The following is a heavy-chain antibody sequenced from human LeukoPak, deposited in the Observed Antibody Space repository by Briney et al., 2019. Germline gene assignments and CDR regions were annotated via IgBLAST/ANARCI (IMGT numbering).Heavy chain of an antibody. CDR2: ISGYNGNT. CDR3: ARTHCGITSCSHDAFDF. D-gene: IGHD2-2*01. J-gene: IGHJ3*01. CDR1: GYTFTTYG. V-gene: IGHV1-18*01. Sequence: ASVQVPCKASGYTFTTYGITWVRQAPGQGLEWMGWISGYNGNTNYAQKVQGRVTMTTDTSTSTAYMELRSLRSDDTAVYYCARTHCGITSCSHDAFDFWGQGTMVTVS.